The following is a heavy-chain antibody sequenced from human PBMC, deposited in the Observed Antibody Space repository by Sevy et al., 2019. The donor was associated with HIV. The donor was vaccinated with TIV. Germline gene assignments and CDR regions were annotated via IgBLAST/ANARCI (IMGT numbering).Heavy chain of an antibody. V-gene: IGHV3-72*01. D-gene: IGHD3-10*01. CDR1: GFTFSDHY. Sequence: GGSLRLSCAASGFTFSDHYMDWVRQAPGKGLEWVGRIRNKANSDTTEYAASMKGRFTISRDDSKNSLYLQMNSLKTEDTAVYYCARVPTYGSVTYFLDYWGQGSLVTVSS. J-gene: IGHJ4*02. CDR3: ARVPTYGSVTYFLDY. CDR2: IRNKANSDTT.